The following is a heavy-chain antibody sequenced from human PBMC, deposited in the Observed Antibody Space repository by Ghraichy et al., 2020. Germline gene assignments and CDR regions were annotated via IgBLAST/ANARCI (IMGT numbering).Heavy chain of an antibody. D-gene: IGHD6-19*01. CDR3: TKGDRNTGWQ. J-gene: IGHJ4*02. Sequence: GGSLRLSCAASGFTFIKDAMSWVRQVPGKGLEWVSSFSDNGAYTPYADSVKGRFTISRDNSKNTLYLQMNSLRAEDTAVYYCTKGDRNTGWQWGQGTLVTVSS. V-gene: IGHV3-23*01. CDR2: FSDNGAYT. CDR1: GFTFIKDA.